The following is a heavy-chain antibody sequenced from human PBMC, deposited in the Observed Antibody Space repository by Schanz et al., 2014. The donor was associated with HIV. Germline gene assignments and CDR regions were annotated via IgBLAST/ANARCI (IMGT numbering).Heavy chain of an antibody. V-gene: IGHV3-30-3*01. CDR3: AREGESSGRAGLFDL. CDR2: ISYDGSNK. J-gene: IGHJ3*01. Sequence: QVQLVESGGGVVQPGRSLRLSCAASGFTFSSYAMHWVRQAPGKGLEWVAVISYDGSNKYYADSVKGRFTISRDNSKNTVYLQMTGLRAEDTAVYYCAREGESSGRAGLFDLWGQGAMVTVSS. CDR1: GFTFSSYA. D-gene: IGHD6-19*01.